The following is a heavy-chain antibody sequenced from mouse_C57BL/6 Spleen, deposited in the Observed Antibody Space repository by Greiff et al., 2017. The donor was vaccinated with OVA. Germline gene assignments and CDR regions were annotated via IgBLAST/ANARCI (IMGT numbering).Heavy chain of an antibody. V-gene: IGHV5-6*01. Sequence: EVKLVESGGDLVKPGGSLKLSCAASGFTFSSYGMSWVRQTPDQRLEWVATISSGGSYTYYPDSVKGRFTISRDNAKNTLYLQMSSLKSEDTAMYYCARHDDDGDYWGQGTSVTVSS. CDR2: ISSGGSYT. CDR3: ARHDDDGDY. J-gene: IGHJ4*01. CDR1: GFTFSSYG. D-gene: IGHD2-4*01.